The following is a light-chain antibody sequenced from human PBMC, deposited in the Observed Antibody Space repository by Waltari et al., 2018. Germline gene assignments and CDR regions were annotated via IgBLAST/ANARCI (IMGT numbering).Light chain of an antibody. J-gene: IGKJ5*01. CDR3: QQYNDWVT. Sequence: EIVMTQSPATLSVSPGEPATPSCRASQRVSSNLAWYQQKPGQGPRLLIFGASTRATAIPPRFSGSGSGTEFTLTISGLHSEDFAVYYCQQYNDWVTFGQGTRLDIK. CDR1: QRVSSN. CDR2: GAS. V-gene: IGKV3-15*01.